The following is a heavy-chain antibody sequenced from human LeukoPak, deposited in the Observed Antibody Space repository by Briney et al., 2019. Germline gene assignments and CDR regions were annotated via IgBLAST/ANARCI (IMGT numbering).Heavy chain of an antibody. D-gene: IGHD6-13*01. J-gene: IGHJ4*02. CDR3: ARLRAVTRSSSWLQVRRRFDY. CDR1: GGSFSGYY. Sequence: PSETLSLTCAVYGGSFSGYYWSWIRQPPGKGLEWIGEINHSGSTNYNPSLKSRVTISVDTSENQFSLKLSSVTAADTAVYYCARLRAVTRSSSWLQVRRRFDYWGQGTLVTVSS. CDR2: INHSGST. V-gene: IGHV4-34*01.